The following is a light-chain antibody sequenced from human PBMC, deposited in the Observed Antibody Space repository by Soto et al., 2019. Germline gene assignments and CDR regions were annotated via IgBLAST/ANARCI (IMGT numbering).Light chain of an antibody. V-gene: IGKV3-15*01. Sequence: ETVLTQSPATLSVSPGERVTLSCRASQSVSSDLAWYQQKPGQAPRLLIYGASTRATGIPARFSGSGSGTDFTLAISSLQSEDFAIYYCHQYNNRPPYTFGQGTKVDIK. CDR1: QSVSSD. CDR2: GAS. J-gene: IGKJ2*01. CDR3: HQYNNRPPYT.